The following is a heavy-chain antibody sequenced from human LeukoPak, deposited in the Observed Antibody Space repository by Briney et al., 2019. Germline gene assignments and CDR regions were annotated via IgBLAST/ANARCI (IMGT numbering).Heavy chain of an antibody. CDR3: ARVGNIAVAAQRRYYYYMDV. V-gene: IGHV1-2*02. D-gene: IGHD6-19*01. CDR2: INPNNDGT. Sequence: ASVKVSCKASGYTFTGYYMHWVRQAPGQGLEWMGWINPNNDGTNYAQKFQGRVTMTRDTSISTAYMELSRLRSDDTAVYYCARVGNIAVAAQRRYYYYMDVWGKGTTVTVSS. CDR1: GYTFTGYY. J-gene: IGHJ6*03.